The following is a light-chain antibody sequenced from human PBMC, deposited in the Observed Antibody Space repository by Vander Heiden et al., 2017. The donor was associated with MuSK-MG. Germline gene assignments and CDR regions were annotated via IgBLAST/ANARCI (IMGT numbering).Light chain of an antibody. J-gene: IGKJ2*01. Sequence: EIVITQSPAPLPVSPGERATLSCRASQSVSSNLAWYQQKPGQAPRLLIYGASTRATGIPARFSGSGSGTEFTLTISSLQSEDFAVYYCQQYNNWPPYTFGQGTKLEIK. CDR1: QSVSSN. CDR3: QQYNNWPPYT. V-gene: IGKV3-15*01. CDR2: GAS.